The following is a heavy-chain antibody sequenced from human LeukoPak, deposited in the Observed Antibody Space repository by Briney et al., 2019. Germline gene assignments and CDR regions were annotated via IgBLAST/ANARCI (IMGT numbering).Heavy chain of an antibody. D-gene: IGHD3-10*01. J-gene: IGHJ4*02. V-gene: IGHV1-69*04. CDR1: GGTFSSYA. CDR3: ARDPGDYYCSGSRILDY. Sequence: SVKVSCKASGGTFSSYAISWVRQAPGQGLEWMGRIIPILGIANYAQKFQGRVTITADKSTSTAYMELSSLRSEDTAVYYCARDPGDYYCSGSRILDYWGQGTLVTVSS. CDR2: IIPILGIA.